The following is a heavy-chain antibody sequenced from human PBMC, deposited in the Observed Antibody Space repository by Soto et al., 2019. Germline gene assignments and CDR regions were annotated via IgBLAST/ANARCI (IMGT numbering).Heavy chain of an antibody. CDR3: AKEGXXAAAGTEY. CDR2: ISGSGGST. V-gene: IGHV3-23*01. D-gene: IGHD6-13*01. J-gene: IGHJ4*02. CDR1: GFTFSSYA. Sequence: EVQLLESGGGLVQPGGSLRLSCAASGFTFSSYAMSWVRQAPGRGLEWVSAISGSGGSTYYADSVKGRFTISRDNSKNTLYLQMNSLRAEDTAVYXXAKEGXXAAAGTEYWGQGTLVTVSS.